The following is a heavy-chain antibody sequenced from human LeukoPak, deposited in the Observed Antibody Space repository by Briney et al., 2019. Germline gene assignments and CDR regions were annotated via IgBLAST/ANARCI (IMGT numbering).Heavy chain of an antibody. CDR1: GYTFTNYG. Sequence: ASVKVSCKPSGYTFTNYGISWVRQAPGQGLEWMGWISAYNGNTNYAQKLQGRVTMTTDTSTSTAYMELRSLRSGDTAVYYCAGDEIVGATQIDYWGQGTLVTVSS. CDR3: AGDEIVGATQIDY. CDR2: ISAYNGNT. D-gene: IGHD1-26*01. J-gene: IGHJ4*02. V-gene: IGHV1-18*01.